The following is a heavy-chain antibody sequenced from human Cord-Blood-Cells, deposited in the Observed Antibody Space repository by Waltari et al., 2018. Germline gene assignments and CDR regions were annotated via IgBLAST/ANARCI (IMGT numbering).Heavy chain of an antibody. J-gene: IGHJ4*02. D-gene: IGHD2-2*02. CDR3: ARCDCSSTSCYIDY. Sequence: QVQLQQWGAGLLKPSETLSLTCAVYGGSFSGYYWSWIRQPPGKGLEWSGEINHSGSTSDKPSVKSRGNIAVDTSKSQCSRKLSSVTAADTAVYYCARCDCSSTSCYIDYWSQGTLVTVSS. CDR2: INHSGST. CDR1: GGSFSGYY. V-gene: IGHV4-34*01.